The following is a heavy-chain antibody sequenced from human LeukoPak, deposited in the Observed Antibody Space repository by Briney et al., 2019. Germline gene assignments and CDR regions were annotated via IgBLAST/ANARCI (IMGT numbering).Heavy chain of an antibody. CDR1: GFTFSSYS. V-gene: IGHV3-21*01. CDR2: ISSSSSYI. Sequence: GGSLRLSCGASGFTFSSYSMNWVRQAPGKGLEWVSSISSSSSYIYYADSVKGRFTISRDNAKNSLYLQMNSLRAEDTAVYYCARGEVGATLDYWGQGTLVTVSS. D-gene: IGHD1-26*01. J-gene: IGHJ4*02. CDR3: ARGEVGATLDY.